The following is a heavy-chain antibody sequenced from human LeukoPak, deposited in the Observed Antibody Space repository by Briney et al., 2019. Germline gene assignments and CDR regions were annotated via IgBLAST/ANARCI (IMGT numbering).Heavy chain of an antibody. V-gene: IGHV3-11*01. CDR1: GFTFSDYY. D-gene: IGHD6-13*01. Sequence: PGGSLRLSCAASGFTFSDYYMTWVRQAPGKGLEWLSYITNRGDTVFYADSVKGRFTVSRDNSKNTLYLQMNSLRAEDTAVYYCAKDRRGIAAAGYFDYWGQGTLVTVSS. CDR2: ITNRGDTV. CDR3: AKDRRGIAAAGYFDY. J-gene: IGHJ4*02.